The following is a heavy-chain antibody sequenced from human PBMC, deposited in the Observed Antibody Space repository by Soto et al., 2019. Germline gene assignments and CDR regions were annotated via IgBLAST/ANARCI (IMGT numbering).Heavy chain of an antibody. CDR1: GASVSSGDYY. D-gene: IGHD7-27*01. CDR2: IYSSGNT. J-gene: IGHJ5*02. CDR3: ARRVTGGGERFDP. V-gene: IGHV4-30-4*01. Sequence: SETLSLTCTVSGASVSSGDYYWTRIRQPPGKDLEWIGYIYSSGNTNYNPSLRSRVTMSKDTSKNQFSLKMSSVTAADTAVYYCARRVTGGGERFDPWGLGTLVTVSS.